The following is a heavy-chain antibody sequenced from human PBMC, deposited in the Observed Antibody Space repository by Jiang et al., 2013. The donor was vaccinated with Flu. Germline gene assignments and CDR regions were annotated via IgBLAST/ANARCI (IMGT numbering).Heavy chain of an antibody. CDR3: AKPAARYFYDSSGQYYDY. CDR1: GFTFRSYG. V-gene: IGHV3-30*18. D-gene: IGHD3-22*01. Sequence: ESGGGVVQPGRSLRLSCAASGFTFRSYGMHWVRQAPGKGLEWVAIVSFDGGSKYYADSVKGRFTISRDNSESTVYLQMSSLRAEDTAMYYCAKPAARYFYDSSGQYYDYWGQGTLVTVSS. CDR2: VSFDGGSK. J-gene: IGHJ4*02.